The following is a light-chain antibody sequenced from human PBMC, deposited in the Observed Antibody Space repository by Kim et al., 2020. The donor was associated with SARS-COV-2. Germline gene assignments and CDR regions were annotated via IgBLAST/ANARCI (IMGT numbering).Light chain of an antibody. CDR1: QGVSSY. V-gene: IGKV3-11*01. J-gene: IGKJ2*01. Sequence: PGERATLSCRARQGVSSYLAWYQQKPGQAPRLLIYDASNRATGIPARFSGSESGTDFTLTISSLEPEDFAVYYCQQRSNWPPMYTFGQGTKLEI. CDR2: DAS. CDR3: QQRSNWPPMYT.